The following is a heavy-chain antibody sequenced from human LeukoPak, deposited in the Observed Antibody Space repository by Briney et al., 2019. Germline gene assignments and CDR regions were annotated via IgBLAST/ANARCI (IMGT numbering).Heavy chain of an antibody. CDR2: IKEDGSIE. Sequence: PGGSLRLSCVASGFTFSHYWMSWVRQAPGKGLEWVANIKEDGSIEDYVDSVKGQFTVSRDNAKNSLYLEMNSLRVEDTAVYYCVSQQVAPPWGQGTLVIVSS. J-gene: IGHJ5*02. D-gene: IGHD5-12*01. CDR3: VSQQVAPP. CDR1: GFTFSHYW. V-gene: IGHV3-7*01.